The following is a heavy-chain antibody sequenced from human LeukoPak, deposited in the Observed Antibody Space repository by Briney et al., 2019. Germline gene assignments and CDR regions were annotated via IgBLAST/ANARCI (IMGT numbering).Heavy chain of an antibody. Sequence: PGRSLRLSCAASGFTFDDYAMHWVRQAPGKGLEWVSGISWNSGSIGYADSVKGRFTISRDNAKNSLYLQMNSLRAEDTALYYCAKDKVEKGGVGYWGQGTLVTVSS. CDR1: GFTFDDYA. CDR3: AKDKVEKGGVGY. J-gene: IGHJ4*02. V-gene: IGHV3-9*01. D-gene: IGHD2-21*01. CDR2: ISWNSGSI.